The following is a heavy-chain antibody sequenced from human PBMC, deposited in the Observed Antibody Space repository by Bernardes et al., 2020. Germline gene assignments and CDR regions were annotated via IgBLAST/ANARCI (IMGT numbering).Heavy chain of an antibody. CDR1: GGSISSYY. J-gene: IGHJ4*02. CDR3: ARGPYYYDSSGLSYFDY. Sequence: SKTLSLTCTVSGGSISSYYWSWMRQPAGKGREWIGRIYTSGSTNYNPSLKSRVTMSVDTSKNQFSLKLSSVTAADTAVYYCARGPYYYDSSGLSYFDYWGQGTLVTVSS. D-gene: IGHD3-22*01. V-gene: IGHV4-4*07. CDR2: IYTSGST.